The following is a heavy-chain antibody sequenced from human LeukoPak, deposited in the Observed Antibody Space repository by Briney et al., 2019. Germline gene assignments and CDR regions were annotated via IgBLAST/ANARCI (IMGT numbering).Heavy chain of an antibody. CDR3: AKSGHSSSWYAAY. J-gene: IGHJ4*02. CDR1: GFTFSNYA. CDR2: ISGSTSST. V-gene: IGHV3-23*01. Sequence: GGSLRLSCAASGFTFSNYAMNWVRQAPGKGLEWVSLISGSTSSTYYADSVKGRFSVSRDNSKNTVYTQMNSLRAEDTAVYYCAKSGHSSSWYAAYWGQGTLVTVSS. D-gene: IGHD6-13*01.